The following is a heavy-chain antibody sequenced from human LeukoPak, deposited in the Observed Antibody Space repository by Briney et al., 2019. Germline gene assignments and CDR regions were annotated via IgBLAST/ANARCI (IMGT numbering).Heavy chain of an antibody. CDR1: GFTFSSYS. J-gene: IGHJ4*02. V-gene: IGHV3-21*01. Sequence: GGSLRLSCAASGFTFSSYSMNWVRQAPGKGLEWVSSISSSSSYIYYADSVKGRFTISRDNAKNSLYLQMNSLRAEDTAVYYCARAEDIAAAAPDYWGQGTLVTVSS. CDR2: ISSSSSYI. D-gene: IGHD6-13*01. CDR3: ARAEDIAAAAPDY.